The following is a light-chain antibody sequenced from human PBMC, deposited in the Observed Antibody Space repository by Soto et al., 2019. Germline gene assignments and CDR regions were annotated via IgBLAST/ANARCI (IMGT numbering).Light chain of an antibody. V-gene: IGKV3-15*01. J-gene: IGKJ5*01. CDR1: QHISTN. Sequence: EISVTQSPSTLSLSPGMRATLSCRASQHISTNLAWYQQKPGQAPRLLIYYASTRATGIPDRFSGSGSGTEFTLTISSLQYEDFAVYYCQQYNNWPPNTFGQGTRLEIK. CDR3: QQYNNWPPNT. CDR2: YAS.